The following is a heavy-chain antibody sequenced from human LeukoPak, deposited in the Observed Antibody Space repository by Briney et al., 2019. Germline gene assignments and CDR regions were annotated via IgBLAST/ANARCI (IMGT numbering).Heavy chain of an antibody. V-gene: IGHV1-58*02. Sequence: SVKVSCKASGFTFTSSAMQWVRQARGQRLEWIGWIVVGSGNTNYAQKFQGRVTMTRDMSTSTVYMELSSLRSEDTAVYYCARGTTVVTHAFDIWGQGTMVTVS. CDR1: GFTFTSSA. D-gene: IGHD4-23*01. J-gene: IGHJ3*02. CDR2: IVVGSGNT. CDR3: ARGTTVVTHAFDI.